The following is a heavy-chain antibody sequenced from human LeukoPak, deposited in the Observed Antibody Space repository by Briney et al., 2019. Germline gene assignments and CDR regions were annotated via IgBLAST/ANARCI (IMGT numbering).Heavy chain of an antibody. CDR2: IYSGGNT. CDR1: GFTFSSYW. Sequence: PGGSLRLSCAASGFTFSSYWMSWVRQAPGKGLEWVSIIYSGGNTYYADSVKGRFTISRDNSQNTVYLQMNSMRAEDTAVYYCASALAAASHTSFDHWGQGTLVTVSS. J-gene: IGHJ4*02. CDR3: ASALAAASHTSFDH. V-gene: IGHV3-66*01. D-gene: IGHD6-13*01.